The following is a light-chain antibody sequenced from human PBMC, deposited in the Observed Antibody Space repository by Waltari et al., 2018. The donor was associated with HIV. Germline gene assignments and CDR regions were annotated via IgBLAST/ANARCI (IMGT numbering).Light chain of an antibody. CDR1: QSVSSN. CDR2: GAS. CDR3: QQDNNGPVQDT. Sequence: EIVMTQSPATLSVSPGERATLSCRTSQSVSSNLAWYQHKPGQAPTRLTYGASTRDTDIPARFSGSGSGTEFTLTISSLQSEDCAAYYCQQDNNGPVQDTSGQGTKVEIK. V-gene: IGKV3-15*01. J-gene: IGKJ2*01.